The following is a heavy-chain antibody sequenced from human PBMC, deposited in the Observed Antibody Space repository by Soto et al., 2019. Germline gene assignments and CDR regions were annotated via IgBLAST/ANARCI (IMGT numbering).Heavy chain of an antibody. CDR2: INHSGST. Sequence: ETLSLTCAVYGGSFSGYYWSWIRQPPGKGLEWIGEINHSGSTNYNPSLKSRVTISVDTSKNQFSLKLSSVTAADTAVYYCARGEHSSSWYRSSAGMDIWGQGTMVTVSS. V-gene: IGHV4-34*01. CDR3: ARGEHSSSWYRSSAGMDI. CDR1: GGSFSGYY. D-gene: IGHD6-13*01. J-gene: IGHJ3*02.